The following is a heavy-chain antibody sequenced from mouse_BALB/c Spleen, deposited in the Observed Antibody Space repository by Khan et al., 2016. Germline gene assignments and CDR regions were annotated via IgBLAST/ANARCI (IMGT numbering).Heavy chain of an antibody. Sequence: QVQLKESGAELMKPGASVKISCKATGYTFSNYWIEWVKQRPGHGLEWIGDILPGSGYSNANENFKGKATFTADASSNTAYMQLISLTSEASAVYFGARAWYSMDYWGQGTAVTVSS. J-gene: IGHJ4*01. CDR2: ILPGSGYS. CDR3: ARAWYSMDY. V-gene: IGHV1-9*01. CDR1: GYTFSNYW.